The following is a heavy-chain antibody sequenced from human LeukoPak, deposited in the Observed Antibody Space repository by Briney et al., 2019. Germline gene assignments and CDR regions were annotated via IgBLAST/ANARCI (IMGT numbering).Heavy chain of an antibody. D-gene: IGHD2-2*01. V-gene: IGHV4-30-4*08. CDR1: GGSISSGDYY. CDR2: IYYSGST. CDR3: ARDLVTCSSTSCQPYYMDV. Sequence: SETLSLTCTVSGGSISSGDYYWSWIRQPPGKGLEWIGYIYYSGSTYYNPSLKSRVTISVDTSKNQFSLKLSSVTAADTAVYYCARDLVTCSSTSCQPYYMDVWGKGTTVTVSS. J-gene: IGHJ6*03.